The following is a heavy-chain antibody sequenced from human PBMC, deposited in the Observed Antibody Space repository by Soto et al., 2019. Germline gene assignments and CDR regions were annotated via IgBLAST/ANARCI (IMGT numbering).Heavy chain of an antibody. CDR2: FDPEDGET. J-gene: IGHJ4*02. D-gene: IGHD3-9*01. CDR1: GYTLTELS. V-gene: IGHV1-24*01. Sequence: GASVKVSCKVSGYTLTELSMHWVRQAPGKGLEWMGGFDPEDGETIYAQKFQGRVTMTEDTSTDTAYMELSSLRSEDTAVYYCATPKYYDILTGFDYWGQGTLVTVSS. CDR3: ATPKYYDILTGFDY.